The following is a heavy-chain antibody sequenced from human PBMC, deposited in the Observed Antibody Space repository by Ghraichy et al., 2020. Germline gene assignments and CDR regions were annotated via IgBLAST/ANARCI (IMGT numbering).Heavy chain of an antibody. Sequence: GGSLRLSCAASGFTLSSQWMHWVRQAAGKGLEWVSRINSDGTTTDYADSVRGRFTISRDNAKNTLYLQMSSLRAEDTAVYYCARRAGSLDYWGQGTLVTVSS. V-gene: IGHV3-74*01. CDR2: INSDGTTT. CDR1: GFTLSSQW. CDR3: ARRAGSLDY. D-gene: IGHD6-13*01. J-gene: IGHJ4*02.